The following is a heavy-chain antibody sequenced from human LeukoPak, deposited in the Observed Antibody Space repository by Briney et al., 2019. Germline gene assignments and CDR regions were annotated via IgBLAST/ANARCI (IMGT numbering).Heavy chain of an antibody. CDR2: INPNSGGT. CDR1: GYTFTGYY. J-gene: IGHJ4*02. Sequence: ASVKVSCKGSGYTFTGYYMHWVRQAPGQGLEWMGWINPNSGGTNYAQKFQGRVTMTRDTSISTAYMELSRLRSDDTAVYYCASGLDCGGDCYLYYFDYWGQGTLVTVSS. V-gene: IGHV1-2*02. D-gene: IGHD2-21*01. CDR3: ASGLDCGGDCYLYYFDY.